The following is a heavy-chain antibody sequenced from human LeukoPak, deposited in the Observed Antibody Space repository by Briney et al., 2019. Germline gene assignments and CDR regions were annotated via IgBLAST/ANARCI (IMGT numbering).Heavy chain of an antibody. CDR3: AKGVLVPAAMTGPDAFDI. J-gene: IGHJ3*02. V-gene: IGHV3-23*01. CDR1: GFTFSSYA. CDR2: ISGSGGST. D-gene: IGHD2-2*01. Sequence: PGGSLRLSCAASGFTFSSYAMSWVRQAPGKGLEWVSAISGSGGSTYYADSVKGRFTISRDNPKNTLYLQMNSLRAEDTAVYYCAKGVLVPAAMTGPDAFDIWGQGTMVTVSS.